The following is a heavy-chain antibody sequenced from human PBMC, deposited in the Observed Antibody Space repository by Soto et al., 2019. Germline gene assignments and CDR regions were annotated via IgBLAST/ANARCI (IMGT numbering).Heavy chain of an antibody. V-gene: IGHV4-30-4*01. CDR1: GGSISSGYYY. J-gene: IGHJ6*02. D-gene: IGHD2-21*02. Sequence: PSETLSLTCSVSGGSISSGYYYWSWIRQPPGKGLEWIGNIYYSGNTYYNPSLKSRLIISIDTSKNQFSLKVGSVTAADTAVYYCARRYCASDNCPLFYYFVDLWGLGTTVTVSS. CDR2: IYYSGNT. CDR3: ARRYCASDNCPLFYYFVDL.